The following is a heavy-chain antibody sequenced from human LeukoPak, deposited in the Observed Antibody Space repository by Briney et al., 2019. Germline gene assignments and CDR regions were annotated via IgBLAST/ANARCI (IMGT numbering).Heavy chain of an antibody. CDR3: AKGGGLGGGHFDY. J-gene: IGHJ4*02. V-gene: IGHV3-23*01. CDR2: ISGSGGST. D-gene: IGHD3-16*01. Sequence: GGSLRLSCAASGFTFSSYAMSWVRQAPGKGLEWVSAISGSGGSTYYADSVKGRFTISRDNSKNTLYLQMNSLRAEDTAIYYCAKGGGLGGGHFDYWGQGTLVTVSS. CDR1: GFTFSSYA.